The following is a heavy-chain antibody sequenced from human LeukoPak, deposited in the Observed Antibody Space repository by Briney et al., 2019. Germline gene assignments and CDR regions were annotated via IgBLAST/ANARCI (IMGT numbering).Heavy chain of an antibody. V-gene: IGHV3-7*01. J-gene: IGHJ4*02. CDR1: GFTFSSYW. CDR2: IKQDGSEK. Sequence: QTGGSLRLSCAASGFTFSSYWMHWVRQAPGKGLEWVANIKQDGSEKYNVDSVRGRFTISRDNAKNSIYLQMNSLRVEDTAVYYCAKDIVGGGDDYWGQGTLVIVSS. D-gene: IGHD2-21*02. CDR3: AKDIVGGGDDY.